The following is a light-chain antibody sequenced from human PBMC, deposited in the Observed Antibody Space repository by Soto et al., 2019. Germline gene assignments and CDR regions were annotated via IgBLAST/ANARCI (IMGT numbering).Light chain of an antibody. J-gene: IGKJ5*01. V-gene: IGKV1-9*01. CDR1: QGISTY. Sequence: DIQLTQAPSFLSASAGDRVTITCRASQGISTYLAWYQQKPGRAPNLLIYAASTLQSEVPSRFSGSGSGTEFTLTISSLQPEDFETYYCQQLNNFPITFGRGTRLDIX. CDR3: QQLNNFPIT. CDR2: AAS.